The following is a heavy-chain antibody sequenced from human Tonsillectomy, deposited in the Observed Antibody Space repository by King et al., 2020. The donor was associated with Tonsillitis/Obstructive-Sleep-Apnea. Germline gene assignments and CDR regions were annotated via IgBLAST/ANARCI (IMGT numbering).Heavy chain of an antibody. Sequence: VQLQQWGAGLLRPSETLSLTCAVYGGSFSGYYWSWIRQPPGKGLEWIGEISHSGSTSYHPSLKRRGTISLDMSKNQFSLKLTSVTAADTAVYYCARGAQWGYWGQGTLVTVSS. J-gene: IGHJ4*02. V-gene: IGHV4-34*01. D-gene: IGHD2-8*01. CDR3: ARGAQWGY. CDR2: ISHSGST. CDR1: GGSFSGYY.